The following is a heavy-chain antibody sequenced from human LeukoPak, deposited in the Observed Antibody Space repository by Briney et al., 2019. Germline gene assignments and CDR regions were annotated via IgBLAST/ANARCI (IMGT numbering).Heavy chain of an antibody. J-gene: IGHJ3*02. CDR2: TYYRSQWYN. Sequence: SQTLSLTLVISRDTVSSNGADWNWIRQSPSRGLEWLGRTYYRSQWYNDYAVSVRGRITISPDTSKNQLSLHLTSVTPEDTAVYYCARDVLLVLDAHDMWGQGTLVTVSS. CDR3: ARDVLLVLDAHDM. D-gene: IGHD2-8*01. V-gene: IGHV6-1*01. CDR1: RDTVSSNGAD.